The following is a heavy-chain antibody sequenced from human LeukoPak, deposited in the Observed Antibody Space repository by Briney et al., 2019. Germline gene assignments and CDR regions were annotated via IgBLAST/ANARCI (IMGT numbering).Heavy chain of an antibody. V-gene: IGHV4-4*07. J-gene: IGHJ6*03. D-gene: IGHD6-13*01. Sequence: PSETLSLTCTVSGGSISSYYWSWIRQPAGKGLEWIGRIYTSGSTNYSPSLKSRVTMSVDTSKNQFSLKLSSVTAADTAVYYRARVAAGPFYYYYYYMDVWGKGTTVTISS. CDR3: ARVAAGPFYYYYYYMDV. CDR1: GGSISSYY. CDR2: IYTSGST.